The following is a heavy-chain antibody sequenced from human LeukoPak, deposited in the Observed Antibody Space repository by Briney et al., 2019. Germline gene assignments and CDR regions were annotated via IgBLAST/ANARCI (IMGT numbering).Heavy chain of an antibody. CDR3: ARGRGAARTFDY. CDR1: GGSFSGYY. V-gene: IGHV4-34*01. J-gene: IGHJ4*02. Sequence: SETLSLTCAVYGGSFSGYYWSWIRQPPGKGLEWIGEINHSGSTNYNPSLKSRVTISVDTSKNQFSLKLSSVTAADTAVYYCARGRGAARTFDYWGQGTLVNVSS. D-gene: IGHD6-6*01. CDR2: INHSGST.